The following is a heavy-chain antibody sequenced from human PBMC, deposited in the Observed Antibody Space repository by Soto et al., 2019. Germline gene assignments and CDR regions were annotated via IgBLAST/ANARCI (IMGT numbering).Heavy chain of an antibody. CDR3: VRLYNFGPGGMDV. CDR2: IFHSGSA. Sequence: PSETLSLTCTVSGGSISSRNYFWGWIRQSPGRGLEWIGSIFHSGSAHYNASLNSRGTISIDTPKNRVSLSLSSVTAADSAVYYCVRLYNFGPGGMDVWGQGTTVTVSS. CDR1: GGSISSRNYF. J-gene: IGHJ6*02. D-gene: IGHD1-1*01. V-gene: IGHV4-39*01.